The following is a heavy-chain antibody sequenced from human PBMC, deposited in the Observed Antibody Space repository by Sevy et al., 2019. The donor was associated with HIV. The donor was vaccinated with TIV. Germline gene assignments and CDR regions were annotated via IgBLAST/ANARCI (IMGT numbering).Heavy chain of an antibody. D-gene: IGHD3-10*01. CDR1: GDSIKRYY. J-gene: IGHJ5*02. CDR3: ASHDGWGSSSWFRFDP. Sequence: SETLSLTCTVSGDSIKRYYWSWIRQPPGKGLEWIGNVFYSGSANYNPSLKSRVTMSVDTFTNQFSLKLTSVTAADTAVCYCASHDGWGSSSWFRFDPWGQGTLVTVSS. CDR2: VFYSGSA. V-gene: IGHV4-59*01.